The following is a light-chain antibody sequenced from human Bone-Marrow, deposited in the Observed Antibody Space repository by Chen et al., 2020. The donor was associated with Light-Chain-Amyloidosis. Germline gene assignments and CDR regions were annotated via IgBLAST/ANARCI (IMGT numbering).Light chain of an antibody. CDR3: QSYQGSSQGV. J-gene: IGLJ3*02. V-gene: IGLV6-57*01. CDR1: SGSIATNY. Sequence: NFMLTQPHSVSEFPGKTVLISCTRSSGSIATNYVQWYQQCPGSSPTTVIYEDDQRPSGVPDRFSGSIDRSSNSASLTISGLKTEDEADYYCQSYQGSSQGVFGGGTKLTVL. CDR2: EDD.